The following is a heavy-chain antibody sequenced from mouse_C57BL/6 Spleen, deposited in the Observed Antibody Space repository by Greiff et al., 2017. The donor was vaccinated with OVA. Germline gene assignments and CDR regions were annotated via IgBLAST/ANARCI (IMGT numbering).Heavy chain of an antibody. J-gene: IGHJ4*01. CDR1: GYAFSSSW. V-gene: IGHV1-82*01. D-gene: IGHD1-1*01. Sequence: VQLQQSGPELVKPGASVKISCKASGYAFSSSWMNWVKQRPGKGLEWIGRSYPGDGDTNYNGKFKGKATLTADKSSSTAYMQLSSLTSEDSAVYFCARPTVVGAMDYWGQGTSVTVSS. CDR2: SYPGDGDT. CDR3: ARPTVVGAMDY.